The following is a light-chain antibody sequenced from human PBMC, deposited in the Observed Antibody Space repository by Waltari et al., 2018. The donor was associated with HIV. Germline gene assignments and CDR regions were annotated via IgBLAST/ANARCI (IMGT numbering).Light chain of an antibody. CDR3: QQRSKWPTT. CDR1: QSVGYY. V-gene: IGKV3-11*01. J-gene: IGKJ1*01. Sequence: DIVLTQSPATLSLSPGERATLSCRASQSVGYYLAWYQQKPGQAPRLLIYDAFHRAADIPARFSGSGSGTDFTLTISSLESEDFAVYYCQQRSKWPTTFGQGTKVEMK. CDR2: DAF.